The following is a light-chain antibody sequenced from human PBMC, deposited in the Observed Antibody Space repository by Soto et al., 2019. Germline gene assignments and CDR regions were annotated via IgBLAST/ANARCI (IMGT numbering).Light chain of an antibody. Sequence: GASSDIGGYNYVSWYQQHPGKAPKLMIYEVSDRPSGISNRFSGSKSANTASLTISGLQAEDEADYYCSSYTSSSTVVFXGGTKVTVL. CDR1: SSDIGGYNY. V-gene: IGLV2-14*01. CDR2: EVS. J-gene: IGLJ3*02. CDR3: SSYTSSSTVV.